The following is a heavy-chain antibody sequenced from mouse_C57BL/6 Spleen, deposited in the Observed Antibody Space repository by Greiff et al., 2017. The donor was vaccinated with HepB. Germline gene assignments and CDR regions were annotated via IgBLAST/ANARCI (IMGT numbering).Heavy chain of an antibody. CDR1: GYAFSSSW. V-gene: IGHV1-82*01. CDR3: ANFMYYYGSSYFDY. D-gene: IGHD1-1*01. CDR2: IYPGDGDT. J-gene: IGHJ2*01. Sequence: QVQLQQSGPELVKPGASVKISCKASGYAFSSSWMNWVKQRPGKGLEWIGRIYPGDGDTNYNGKFKGKATLTADKSSSTAYMQLSSLTSEDSAVYFCANFMYYYGSSYFDYWGQGTTLTVSS.